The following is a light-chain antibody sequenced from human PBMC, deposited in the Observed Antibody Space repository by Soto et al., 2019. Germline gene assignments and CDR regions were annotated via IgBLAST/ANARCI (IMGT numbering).Light chain of an antibody. J-gene: IGKJ1*01. V-gene: IGKV1-5*03. CDR2: KAS. Sequence: DIQMTQSPSTLSASVGDRVTITCRASQSINNYLAWYQQKPGKAPKLLIYKASTLESGVPSRFSGSGSGTEFTLSISSLQPGDFATYYCQQYESFPRTFGQGTKVEIK. CDR3: QQYESFPRT. CDR1: QSINNY.